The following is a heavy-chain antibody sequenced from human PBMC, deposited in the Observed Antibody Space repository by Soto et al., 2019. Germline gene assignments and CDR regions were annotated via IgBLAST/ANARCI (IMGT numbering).Heavy chain of an antibody. CDR2: ISSSGSTI. J-gene: IGHJ4*02. Sequence: GGSLRLSCAASGFTFSDYYMSWIRQAPGKGLEWVSYISSSGSTIYYADSVKGRFTISRDNAKNSLYLQMNSLRAEDTAVYYCARDGITIFGAEAAPDYWGQRPLVTVAS. D-gene: IGHD3-3*01. CDR1: GFTFSDYY. CDR3: ARDGITIFGAEAAPDY. V-gene: IGHV3-11*01.